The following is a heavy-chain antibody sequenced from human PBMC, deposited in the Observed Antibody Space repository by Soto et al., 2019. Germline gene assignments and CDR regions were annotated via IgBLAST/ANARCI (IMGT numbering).Heavy chain of an antibody. V-gene: IGHV3-7*03. CDR1: GFTFSSYW. CDR2: IKQDGSEK. J-gene: IGHJ4*02. CDR3: ARGQRGYSYGYVDY. Sequence: GGSLRLSCAASGFTFSSYWMSWVRQAPGKGLEWVANIKQDGSEKYYVDSVKGRFTISRDNAKNSLYPQMNSLRAEDTAVYYCARGQRGYSYGYVDYWGQGTLVTVSS. D-gene: IGHD5-18*01.